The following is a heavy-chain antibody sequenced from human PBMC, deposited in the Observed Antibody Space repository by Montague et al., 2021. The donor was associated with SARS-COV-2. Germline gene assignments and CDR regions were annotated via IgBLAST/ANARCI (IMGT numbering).Heavy chain of an antibody. CDR2: IYTSGST. CDR1: GGSISSGSYY. J-gene: IGHJ6*03. D-gene: IGHD1-26*01. CDR3: ASGIGATYYYYMDV. V-gene: IGHV4-61*02. Sequence: TLSLTCTVSGGSISSGSYYWSWIRQPAGKGLEWIGRIYTSGSTNYNPSLKSRVTISVDTSKNQFSLKLSSVTAADTAVYYCASGIGATYYYYMDVWGKGTTVTVSS.